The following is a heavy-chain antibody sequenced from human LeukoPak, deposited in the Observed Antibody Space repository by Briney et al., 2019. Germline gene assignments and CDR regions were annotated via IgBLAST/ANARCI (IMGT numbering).Heavy chain of an antibody. CDR1: GGTFSSYA. D-gene: IGHD3-10*01. V-gene: IGHV1-69*05. Sequence: SVKVSCKASGGTFSSYAISWVRQAPGQGLEWMGRIIPIFGTANYAQKLQGRVTITTDESTSTAYMELSSLRSEDTAVYYCARESGITMVRGALDYWGQGTLVTVSS. CDR2: IIPIFGTA. J-gene: IGHJ4*02. CDR3: ARESGITMVRGALDY.